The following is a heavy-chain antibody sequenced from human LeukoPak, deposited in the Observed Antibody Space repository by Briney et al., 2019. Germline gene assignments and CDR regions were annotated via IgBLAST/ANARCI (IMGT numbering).Heavy chain of an antibody. V-gene: IGHV4-34*01. CDR2: INHSGST. CDR3: ARTLPAYCGGDCYSDAFDI. D-gene: IGHD2-21*02. Sequence: KPSETLSLTCAVYGGSFSGYYWSWIRQPPGKGLEWIGEINHSGSTNYNPSLKSRVTISVDTSKNQFSLKLSSVTAADTAVYYCARTLPAYCGGDCYSDAFDIWGQGTMVTVSS. CDR1: GGSFSGYY. J-gene: IGHJ3*02.